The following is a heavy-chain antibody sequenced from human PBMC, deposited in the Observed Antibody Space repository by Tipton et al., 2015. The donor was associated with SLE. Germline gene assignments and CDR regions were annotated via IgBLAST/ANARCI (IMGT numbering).Heavy chain of an antibody. J-gene: IGHJ4*02. CDR3: ARIHRGY. CDR2: IYYSEST. V-gene: IGHV4-59*11. CDR1: GGSISSHY. Sequence: TLSLTCTVSGGSISSHYWSWIRQPPGKGLEWIGHIYYSESTNYNPSLESRVTISVDRSKNQFSLNLSSVTAADTAIYYCARIHRGYWGQGTLVTVSS. D-gene: IGHD5-18*01.